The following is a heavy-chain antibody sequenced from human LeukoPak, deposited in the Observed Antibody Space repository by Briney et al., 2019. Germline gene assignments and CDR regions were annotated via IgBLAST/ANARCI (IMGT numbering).Heavy chain of an antibody. CDR1: GFTLSTYA. CDR3: ARVVGVTYFEY. V-gene: IGHV3-23*01. J-gene: IGHJ4*02. D-gene: IGHD3-16*01. CDR2: ISDSGISI. Sequence: GGSLRLSCAASGFTLSTYAMSWVRQAPGKGLEWISYISDSGISIYHADSVKGRFTISRDNSKNSLYLQMNSQRAEDTALYYCARVVGVTYFEYWGQGTLVTVSS.